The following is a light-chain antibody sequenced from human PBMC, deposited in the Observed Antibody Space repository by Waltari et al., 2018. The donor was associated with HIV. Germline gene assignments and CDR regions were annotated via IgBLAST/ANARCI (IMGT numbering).Light chain of an antibody. CDR2: WAS. J-gene: IGKJ2*03. Sequence: DIVMTQSPDSLAVSLGERASINCKSSQTVLYNSNNKNYLAWYQQKQGQPPKLLFYWASTRQSGVPDRVSGSGSGTDFTLTISSLQAEDVAVYYCQQYYDTFHSFGQGTKLEIK. V-gene: IGKV4-1*01. CDR3: QQYYDTFHS. CDR1: QTVLYNSNNKNY.